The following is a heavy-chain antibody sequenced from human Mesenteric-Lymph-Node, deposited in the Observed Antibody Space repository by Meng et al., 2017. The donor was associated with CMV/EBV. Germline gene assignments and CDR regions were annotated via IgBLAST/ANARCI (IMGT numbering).Heavy chain of an antibody. J-gene: IGHJ6*02. CDR2: ISSNGGST. D-gene: IGHD2-2*01. CDR3: AGAYCSSTSCYPTHYYYYGMDV. CDR1: GFTFSSFS. V-gene: IGHV3-64*02. Sequence: GGSLSLSCAASGFTFSSFSMNWVRQAPGKGLEYVSAISSNGGSTYYADSVKGRFTISRDNSKNTLYLQMGSLRAEDMAVYYCAGAYCSSTSCYPTHYYYYGMDVWGRGTTVTVSS.